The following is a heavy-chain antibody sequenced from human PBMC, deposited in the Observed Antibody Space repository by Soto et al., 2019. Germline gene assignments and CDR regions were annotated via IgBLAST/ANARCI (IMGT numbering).Heavy chain of an antibody. CDR3: ARAFYGWFDP. CDR1: GGSVSSGSYY. CDR2: IYYSGST. Sequence: QVQLQESGPGLVKPSETLSLTCTVSGGSVSSGSYYWSWIRQPPGKGLEWIGYIYYSGSTNYNPSLNSRVTISVDTSKNQFSLKLSSVTAADTAVYYCARAFYGWFDPWGQGTLVTVSS. D-gene: IGHD3-10*01. J-gene: IGHJ5*02. V-gene: IGHV4-61*01.